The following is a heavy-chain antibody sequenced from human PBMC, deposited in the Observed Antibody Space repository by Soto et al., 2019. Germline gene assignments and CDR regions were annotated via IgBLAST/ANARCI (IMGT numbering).Heavy chain of an antibody. Sequence: GGSLRLSCAASGFTFSSYSMNWVRQAPGKGLEWVSSISSSSSYIYYADSVKGRFTISRDNAKNSLYLQMNSLRAEDTAVYYCASGYSQSEIDYWGQGTLVTVSS. J-gene: IGHJ4*02. CDR2: ISSSSSYI. D-gene: IGHD3-22*01. CDR1: GFTFSSYS. CDR3: ASGYSQSEIDY. V-gene: IGHV3-21*01.